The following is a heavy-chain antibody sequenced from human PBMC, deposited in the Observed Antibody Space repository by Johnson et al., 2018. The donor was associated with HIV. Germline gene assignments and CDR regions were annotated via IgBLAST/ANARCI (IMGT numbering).Heavy chain of an antibody. J-gene: IGHJ3*02. CDR3: AKGGAASDAFDI. D-gene: IGHD6-13*01. CDR2: ISWNSGSI. Sequence: VQLVESGGGLVQPGRSLRLSCAASGFTFDDYAMHWVRQAPGKGLEWVSGISWNSGSIGYADSVKGRFTISRNNAKNSLYLQMNSLRAEDTAVYYCAKGGAASDAFDIWGQGTMVTVSS. CDR1: GFTFDDYA. V-gene: IGHV3-9*01.